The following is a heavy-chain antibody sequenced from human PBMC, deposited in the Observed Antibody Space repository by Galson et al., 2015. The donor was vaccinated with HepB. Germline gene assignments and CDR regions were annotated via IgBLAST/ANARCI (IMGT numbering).Heavy chain of an antibody. Sequence: SLRLSCAASGFTFSSYEMNWVRQAPGKGLEWVSYISSSGSTIYYADSVKGRLTISRDNAKNSLYLQMNSLRAEDTAVYYCARGIYYYDSSGYRSYGYYFDYWGQGTLVTVSS. V-gene: IGHV3-48*03. D-gene: IGHD3-22*01. CDR3: ARGIYYYDSSGYRSYGYYFDY. CDR1: GFTFSSYE. J-gene: IGHJ4*02. CDR2: ISSSGSTI.